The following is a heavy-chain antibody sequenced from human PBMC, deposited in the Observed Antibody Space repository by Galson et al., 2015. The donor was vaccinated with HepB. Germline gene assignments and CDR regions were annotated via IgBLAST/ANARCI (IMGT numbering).Heavy chain of an antibody. D-gene: IGHD2-2*01. V-gene: IGHV1-69*13. Sequence: SVKVSCKASGGTFSSYAISWVRQAPGQGLEWMGGIIPIFGTANYAQKFQGRVTITADESTSTAYMELSSLRSEDTAVYYCAREVVVPAANGAFDIWGQGTMVTVSS. J-gene: IGHJ3*02. CDR3: AREVVVPAANGAFDI. CDR1: GGTFSSYA. CDR2: IIPIFGTA.